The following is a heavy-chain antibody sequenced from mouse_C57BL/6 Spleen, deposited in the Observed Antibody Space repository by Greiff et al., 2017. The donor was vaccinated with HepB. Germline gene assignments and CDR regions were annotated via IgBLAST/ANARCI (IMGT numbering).Heavy chain of an antibody. CDR1: GFTFSNYW. D-gene: IGHD2-3*01. V-gene: IGHV6-3*01. CDR2: IRLKSDNYAT. J-gene: IGHJ2*01. Sequence: DVMLVESGGGLVQPGGSMKLSCVASGFTFSNYWMNWVRQSPEKGLEWVAQIRLKSDNYATHYAESVKGRFTISRDDSKSSVYLQMNNLRAEDTGMYYCTHDGYYGGYFDYWGQGTTLTVSS. CDR3: THDGYYGGYFDY.